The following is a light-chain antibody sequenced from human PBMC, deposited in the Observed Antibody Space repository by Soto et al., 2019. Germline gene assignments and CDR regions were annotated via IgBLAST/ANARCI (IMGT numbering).Light chain of an antibody. CDR1: SSDVGGYTY. Sequence: QSALTQPASVSGSPGQSITISCTGTSSDVGGYTYVSWYQHHPGKAPKLMIYDVSNRPSGVSSRFSGSKSGNTASLTISGLQAEDEADYYCSSYTGSTTSVVFGVGTQLTVL. CDR3: SSYTGSTTSVV. V-gene: IGLV2-14*03. CDR2: DVS. J-gene: IGLJ2*01.